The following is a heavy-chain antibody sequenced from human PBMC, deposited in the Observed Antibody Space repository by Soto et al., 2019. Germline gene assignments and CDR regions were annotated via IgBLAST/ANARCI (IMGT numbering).Heavy chain of an antibody. Sequence: EVQLVESGGGLVKPGGSLRLSCAASGFTFSSYSMNWVRQAPGKGLEWVSSISSSSSYIYYADSVKDRFTISRDNAKNSLYLQMNSLRAEDTAVYYCARGRAASSSHCLDYWGQGTLVTVSS. CDR3: ARGRAASSSHCLDY. CDR2: ISSSSSYI. J-gene: IGHJ4*02. CDR1: GFTFSSYS. D-gene: IGHD6-6*01. V-gene: IGHV3-21*01.